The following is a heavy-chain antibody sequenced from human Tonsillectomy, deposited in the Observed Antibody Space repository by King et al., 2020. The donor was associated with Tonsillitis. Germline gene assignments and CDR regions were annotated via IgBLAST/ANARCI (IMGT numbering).Heavy chain of an antibody. J-gene: IGHJ4*02. V-gene: IGHV3-30*18. CDR3: AKDCRYYYDSSGSTYFDY. CDR2: ISYDGSNK. D-gene: IGHD3-22*01. Sequence: VQLVESGGGVVQPGRSLRLSCAASGFTFSSYGMHWVRQAPGKGLEWVAVISYDGSNKYYADSVKGRFTISRDNSKNTLYLQMNSLRAEDTAVYYCAKDCRYYYDSSGSTYFDYWGPGTLVTVSS. CDR1: GFTFSSYG.